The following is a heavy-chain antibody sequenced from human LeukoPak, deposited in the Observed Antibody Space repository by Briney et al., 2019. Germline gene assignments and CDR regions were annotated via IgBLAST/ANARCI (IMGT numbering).Heavy chain of an antibody. J-gene: IGHJ5*02. V-gene: IGHV6-1*01. CDR3: ARDHCSGGSCFPARFDP. Sequence: SQTLSLTCVISGDSVSSNSAAWNWIRQSPSRGLEWLGRTYYRSKWYNDYAVSVKSRITINPDTSKNQFSLQLNSVTPEDTAVYYCARDHCSGGSCFPARFDPWGQGTLVTVSS. CDR1: GDSVSSNSAA. D-gene: IGHD2-15*01. CDR2: TYYRSKWYN.